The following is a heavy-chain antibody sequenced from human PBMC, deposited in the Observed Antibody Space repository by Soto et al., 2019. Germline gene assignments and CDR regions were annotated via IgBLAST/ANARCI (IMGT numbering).Heavy chain of an antibody. Sequence: GGSLRLSCPAAGSAFSTYAITWVRQAPGKGLEWVSAISGSGGSSYHAASVTGRFTISTDNSKNTLFLQMDGLRGEDSAVYYCAKVTKMAAAGRYVYYYYGMDVLGRVTTFTVCS. CDR1: GSAFSTYA. CDR3: AKVTKMAAAGRYVYYYYGMDV. J-gene: IGHJ6*02. D-gene: IGHD6-13*01. CDR2: ISGSGGSS. V-gene: IGHV3-23*01.